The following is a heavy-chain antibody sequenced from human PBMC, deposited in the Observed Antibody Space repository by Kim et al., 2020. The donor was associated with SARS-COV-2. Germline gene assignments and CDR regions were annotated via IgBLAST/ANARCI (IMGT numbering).Heavy chain of an antibody. D-gene: IGHD3-3*01. CDR3: VRALLYHGFDY. CDR1: GGSISSSGYY. V-gene: IGHV4-30-4*01. Sequence: SETLSLTCTVSGGSISSSGYYWSWIRQPPGKGLEWIGNVYYSGSTYYNPSLKSRVTISVDTSKNQFSLKLSSVTAADTAVYYCVRALLYHGFDYWGQGTLVTVSS. CDR2: VYYSGST. J-gene: IGHJ4*02.